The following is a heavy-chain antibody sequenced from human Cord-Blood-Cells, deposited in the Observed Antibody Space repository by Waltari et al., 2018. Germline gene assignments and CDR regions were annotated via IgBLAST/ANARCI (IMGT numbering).Heavy chain of an antibody. V-gene: IGHV4-39*01. CDR3: ARRLKYMYVPYNWFDT. D-gene: IGHD2-8*01. CDR2: IYYSGST. Sequence: QLQLQESGPGLVKPSETLSLTCTVSCVSISSSSYYWGFIRQPPGKGLEWIGSIYYSGSTYYNPSLKSRVTISVDTSKNQFSLKLSSVTAADTAVYYCARRLKYMYVPYNWFDTWGQGTLVTVSS. CDR1: CVSISSSSYY. J-gene: IGHJ5*02.